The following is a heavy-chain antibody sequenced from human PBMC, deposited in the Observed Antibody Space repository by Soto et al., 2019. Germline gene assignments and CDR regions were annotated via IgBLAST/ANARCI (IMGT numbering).Heavy chain of an antibody. D-gene: IGHD6-13*01. Sequence: EVHLVESGGGLVQPGGSLRLSCAASGFIVSSNYMSCVRQAPGKVLEWVSLIYSGVNTFYADSVKGRFTISSDNSNTALYLQMNGRRAEDTTIYYCARTPLGSSWYFRTWGQGTVVTVSS. CDR1: GFIVSSNY. CDR3: ARTPLGSSWYFRT. J-gene: IGHJ5*02. CDR2: IYSGVNT. V-gene: IGHV3-66*01.